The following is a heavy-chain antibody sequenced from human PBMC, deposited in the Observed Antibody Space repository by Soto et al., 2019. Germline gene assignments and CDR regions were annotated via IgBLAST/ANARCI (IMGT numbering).Heavy chain of an antibody. J-gene: IGHJ4*02. V-gene: IGHV3-7*01. Sequence: EVQLVESGGGLVQPGGSLRLSCAASGFTFSSYWMSWVRQAPGKGLEWVANIKQDGSEKYYVDSVKGRFTISRDNAKNSLYLQRNSLRAEDTAVYYCARTPREYQLLFDYWGQGTLVTVSS. CDR3: ARTPREYQLLFDY. CDR2: IKQDGSEK. CDR1: GFTFSSYW. D-gene: IGHD2-2*01.